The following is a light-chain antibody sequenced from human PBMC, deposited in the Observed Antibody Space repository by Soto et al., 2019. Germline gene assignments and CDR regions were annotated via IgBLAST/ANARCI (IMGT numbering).Light chain of an antibody. Sequence: EIVLTQSPATLSLSPGERATLSCRASQSVSSSLAWYLQKPGQAPRLLIYDASNRATGIPARFSGSGSGTDFTLTISSLEPEDFAVYYCQQRSNWPLTFGGGTKVEIK. CDR1: QSVSSS. CDR3: QQRSNWPLT. CDR2: DAS. J-gene: IGKJ4*01. V-gene: IGKV3-11*01.